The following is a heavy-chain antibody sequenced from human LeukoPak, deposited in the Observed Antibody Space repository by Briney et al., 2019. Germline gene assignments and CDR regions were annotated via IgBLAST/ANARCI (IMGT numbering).Heavy chain of an antibody. CDR3: AGAARNYYYYMDV. CDR1: GFTVSSNY. D-gene: IGHD6-6*01. CDR2: IYSGGST. Sequence: PGGSLRLSCAASGFTVSSNYISWVRQAPGKGLEWVSVIYSGGSTYYADSVKGRFTISRDNSKNTLYLQMNSLRAEDTAVYYCAGAARNYYYYMDVWGKGTTVTVSS. J-gene: IGHJ6*03. V-gene: IGHV3-66*02.